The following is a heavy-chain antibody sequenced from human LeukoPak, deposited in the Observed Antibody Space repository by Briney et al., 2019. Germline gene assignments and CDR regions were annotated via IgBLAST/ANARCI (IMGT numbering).Heavy chain of an antibody. CDR2: INPNSGGT. J-gene: IGHJ5*02. V-gene: IGHV1-2*02. Sequence: ASVKVSCKASGYTFTGYYMHWVRQAPGQGLEWMGWINPNSGGTNYAQKFQGRVTMTRDTSISTAYMELSSLRSEDTAVYYCSRGLGGYSYGYQGWFDPWGQGTLVTVSS. CDR3: SRGLGGYSYGYQGWFDP. CDR1: GYTFTGYY. D-gene: IGHD5-18*01.